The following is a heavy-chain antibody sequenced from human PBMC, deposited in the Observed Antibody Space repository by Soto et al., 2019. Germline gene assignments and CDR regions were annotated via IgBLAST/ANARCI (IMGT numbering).Heavy chain of an antibody. CDR3: AREALRFCTSTICSTAWFDP. V-gene: IGHV1-3*01. D-gene: IGHD2-2*01. J-gene: IGHJ5*02. Sequence: QVQLVQSGAEVKKPGASVKVSCKASGYTFTSYALDWVRQAPGQRLEWMGGINAGNGDTKYSQNFQGRVTITRDTSATTAYMELSSLRYEDTAVYYCAREALRFCTSTICSTAWFDPWGQGTLVTVSS. CDR2: INAGNGDT. CDR1: GYTFTSYA.